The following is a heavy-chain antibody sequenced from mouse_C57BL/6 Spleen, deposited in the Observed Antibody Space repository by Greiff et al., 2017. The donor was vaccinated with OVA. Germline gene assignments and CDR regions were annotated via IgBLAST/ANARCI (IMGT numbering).Heavy chain of an antibody. D-gene: IGHD2-3*01. CDR3: ARADGYYDFDY. CDR1: GYTFTSYW. J-gene: IGHJ2*01. V-gene: IGHV1-50*01. CDR2: IDPSDSYT. Sequence: VQLQQPGAELVKPGASVKLSCKASGYTFTSYWMQWVKQRPGQGLEWIGEIDPSDSYTNYNQKLKGKATLTVDPSSSTAYMQLSSLTSEDSAVYYCARADGYYDFDYWGKGTTLTVSS.